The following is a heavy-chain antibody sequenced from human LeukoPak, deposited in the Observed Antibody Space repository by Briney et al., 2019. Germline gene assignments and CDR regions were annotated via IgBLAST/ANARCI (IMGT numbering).Heavy chain of an antibody. D-gene: IGHD3-10*01. J-gene: IGHJ4*02. CDR2: INHSGST. CDR3: ARLQPYYGSGRTFDY. V-gene: IGHV4-34*01. Sequence: SETLSLTCAVYGGSFSGYYWSWIRQPPGKGLEWIGEINHSGSTNYNPSLRSRVTISVDTSKNQFSLKLSSVTAADTAVYYCARLQPYYGSGRTFDYWGQGTLVTVSS. CDR1: GGSFSGYY.